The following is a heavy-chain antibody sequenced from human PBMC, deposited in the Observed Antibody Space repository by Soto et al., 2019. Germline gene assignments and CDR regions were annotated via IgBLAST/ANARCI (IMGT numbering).Heavy chain of an antibody. CDR3: ARDKITGLFDY. D-gene: IGHD2-8*02. V-gene: IGHV1-18*01. CDR2: ISAYNGNT. J-gene: IGHJ4*02. Sequence: ASVKVSCKASGYTFTSYGITWVRQAPGQGLEWMGWISAYNGNTNYAQKVQGRVNMTTDTSTNTTYMELRSLRSDDTAMYYCARDKITGLFDYWGQGTLVTVSA. CDR1: GYTFTSYG.